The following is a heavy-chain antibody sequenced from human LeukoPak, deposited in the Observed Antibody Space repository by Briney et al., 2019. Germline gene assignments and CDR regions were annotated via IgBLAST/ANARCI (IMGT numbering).Heavy chain of an antibody. CDR2: IYYSGST. V-gene: IGHV4-30-4*08. CDR1: GGSIGSGDYY. CDR3: ARERSTSCYDI. D-gene: IGHD2-2*01. Sequence: SETLSLTCTVSGGSIGSGDYYWSWIRQPPGKGLEWIGYIYYSGSTYYNPSLKSRVTISVDTSKNQFSLKLSSVTAADTAVYYCARERSTSCYDIWGQGTMVTVSS. J-gene: IGHJ3*02.